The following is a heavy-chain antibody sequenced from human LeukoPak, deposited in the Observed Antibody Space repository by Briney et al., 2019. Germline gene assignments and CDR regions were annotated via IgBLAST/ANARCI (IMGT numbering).Heavy chain of an antibody. J-gene: IGHJ6*03. D-gene: IGHD3-10*01. CDR2: INPNSGGR. CDR3: AIGYDYGSGSYYAPSPMDV. CDR1: GYTFTGYY. V-gene: IGHV1-2*06. Sequence: GASVKVSCKASGYTFTGYYMHWVRQAPGQGLEWMGRINPNSGGRNYAQKFQGRVTMTRDTSISTAYMELSKLRSDDTAVYYCAIGYDYGSGSYYAPSPMDVWGKGTTVTVSS.